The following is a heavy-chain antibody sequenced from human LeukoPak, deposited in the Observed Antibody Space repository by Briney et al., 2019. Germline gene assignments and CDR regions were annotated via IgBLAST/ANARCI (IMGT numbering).Heavy chain of an antibody. CDR2: IYYSGST. Sequence: PSETLSLTCTVSGGSISSYYWSWIRQPPGKGLEWIGCIYYSGSTNYNPSLKSRVTISVDTSKNQFSLKLSSVTAADTAVYYCARAFDYYDSSGYYYYAFDIWGQGTMVTVSS. V-gene: IGHV4-59*01. J-gene: IGHJ3*02. CDR1: GGSISSYY. D-gene: IGHD3-22*01. CDR3: ARAFDYYDSSGYYYYAFDI.